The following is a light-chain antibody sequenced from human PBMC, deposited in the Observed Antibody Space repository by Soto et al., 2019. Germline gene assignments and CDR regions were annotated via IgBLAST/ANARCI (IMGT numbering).Light chain of an antibody. CDR2: DVS. CDR1: SSDVGGYNY. CDR3: SSYTSSSTPGV. Sequence: QSALTQPASVSGSPGQSITLSCTGTSSDVGGYNYVSWYQQHPGKAPKLMIYDVSNRPSGVSNRFSGSKSGNTASLTISGLQAEDEADYYCSSYTSSSTPGVFGGGTQLTVL. V-gene: IGLV2-14*01. J-gene: IGLJ3*02.